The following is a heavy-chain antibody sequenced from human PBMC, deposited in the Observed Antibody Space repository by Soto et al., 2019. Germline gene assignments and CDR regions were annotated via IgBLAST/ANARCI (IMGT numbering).Heavy chain of an antibody. CDR1: GGSISSGGYS. D-gene: IGHD6-13*01. CDR2: IFHGETT. J-gene: IGHJ4*01. V-gene: IGHV4-30-2*01. Sequence: NPSETLSLTCAVSGGSISSGGYSWSWIRQPPGKGLEWIGYIFHGETTYYNPSLKSRVTISLDRSKNQFFLTLTSVTAADTAVYYCARGLGGNSRIWEQYYFDNWGQGTQVTVSS. CDR3: ARGLGGNSRIWEQYYFDN.